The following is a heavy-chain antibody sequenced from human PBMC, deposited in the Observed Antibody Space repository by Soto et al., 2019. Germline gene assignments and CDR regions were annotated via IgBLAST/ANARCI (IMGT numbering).Heavy chain of an antibody. Sequence: GGSLRLSCTVSGLTFSRYVMNWVRQAPGKGLEWVSSISVNGDTTYYADSVKGRLTISRDNSKNTLYLQMNSLRVEDTAVYYCVKDGRVEAAIHRKDDAFDIWGQGTLVTVSS. CDR2: ISVNGDTT. CDR1: GLTFSRYV. D-gene: IGHD2-15*01. J-gene: IGHJ3*02. V-gene: IGHV3-23*01. CDR3: VKDGRVEAAIHRKDDAFDI.